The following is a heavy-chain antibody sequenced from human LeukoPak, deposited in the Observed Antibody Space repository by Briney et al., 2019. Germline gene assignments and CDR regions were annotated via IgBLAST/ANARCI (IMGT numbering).Heavy chain of an antibody. CDR3: AKGKSTAIFDY. CDR2: ISYDGSNK. J-gene: IGHJ4*02. V-gene: IGHV3-30*18. CDR1: GFTFSSYG. D-gene: IGHD5-18*01. Sequence: PGGSLRLSCAASGFTFSSYGMHWVRQAPGKGLEWVAVISYDGSNKYYADSVKGRFTNSRDNSKNTLYLQMNSLRAEDTAVYYCAKGKSTAIFDYWGQGTLVTVSS.